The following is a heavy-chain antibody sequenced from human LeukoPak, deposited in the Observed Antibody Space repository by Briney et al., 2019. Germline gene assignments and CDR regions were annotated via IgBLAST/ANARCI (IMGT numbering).Heavy chain of an antibody. D-gene: IGHD3-10*01. CDR3: ARDGLWFGELQFDY. V-gene: IGHV4-4*07. Sequence: SETLSLTCTVSGGSISSYYWSWIRQPAGKGLEWIGRIYTSGSTNYNPSLKSRVTMSVDTSKNQFSLKLGSVTAADTAVYYCARDGLWFGELQFDYWGQGTLVTVSS. J-gene: IGHJ4*02. CDR1: GGSISSYY. CDR2: IYTSGST.